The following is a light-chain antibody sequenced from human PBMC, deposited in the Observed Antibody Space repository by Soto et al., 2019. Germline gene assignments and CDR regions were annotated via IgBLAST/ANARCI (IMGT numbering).Light chain of an antibody. V-gene: IGKV3D-15*01. CDR3: QQYNNWPLT. Sequence: EILLTQSPVTLSLSPGERATLSCMSSQRLSSNYLAWFQQKPGQAPRLLIYGASTRATGVPARFSGSGSGTEFTLTITSLQSEDFAVYCCQQYNNWPLTFGPGTRLEIK. CDR1: QRLSSN. CDR2: GAS. J-gene: IGKJ5*01.